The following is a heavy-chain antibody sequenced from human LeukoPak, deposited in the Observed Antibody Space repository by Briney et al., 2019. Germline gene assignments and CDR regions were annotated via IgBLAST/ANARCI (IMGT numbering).Heavy chain of an antibody. J-gene: IGHJ4*02. CDR2: ISAYNGNT. V-gene: IGHV1-18*01. CDR3: ARNPALWYQLLSPCYYFDY. CDR1: GYTFTSYG. Sequence: ASVKVSCKASGYTFTSYGISWVRQAPGQGLEWMGWISAYNGNTNYAQKLQGRVTMTTDTSTSTAYMELRSLRSDDTAVYYCARNPALWYQLLSPCYYFDYWGQGTLVTVSS. D-gene: IGHD2-2*01.